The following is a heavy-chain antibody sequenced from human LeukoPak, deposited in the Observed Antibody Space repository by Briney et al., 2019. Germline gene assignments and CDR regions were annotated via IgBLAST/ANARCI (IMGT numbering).Heavy chain of an antibody. CDR3: ASILRSSSGYYFDY. V-gene: IGHV3-66*01. CDR2: IYSGDTT. CDR1: GFTVSTNY. Sequence: PLGSRRLSCAASGFTVSTNYMSWVRQAPGKGLEWVSVIYSGDTTFYAASVRGKLTISRDNSKSTLYLQMNSLRAEDTAVYYCASILRSSSGYYFDYWGQGTLVTVPS. J-gene: IGHJ4*02. D-gene: IGHD3-10*01.